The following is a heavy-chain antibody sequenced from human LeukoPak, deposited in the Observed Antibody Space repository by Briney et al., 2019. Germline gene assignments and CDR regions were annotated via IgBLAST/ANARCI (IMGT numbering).Heavy chain of an antibody. J-gene: IGHJ5*02. Sequence: GASVKVFCKASGYTFTGYYMHWVRQAPGQGLEWMGWINPNSGGTNYAQKFQGRVTMTRDTSISTAYMELSRLRSDDTAVYYCARCSNSWYEVYWFDPWGQGTLVTVSS. D-gene: IGHD6-13*01. V-gene: IGHV1-2*02. CDR1: GYTFTGYY. CDR3: ARCSNSWYEVYWFDP. CDR2: INPNSGGT.